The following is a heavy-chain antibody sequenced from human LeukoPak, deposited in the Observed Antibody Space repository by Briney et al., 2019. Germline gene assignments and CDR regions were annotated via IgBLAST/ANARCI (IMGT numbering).Heavy chain of an antibody. CDR1: GFTFDDYA. Sequence: GGSLRLSCAASGFTFDDYAMHWVRRAPGKGLEWVSGISWNSGSIGYADSVKGRFTISRDNAKNSLYLQMNSLRAEDMALYYCAKDKGYGSGSYNYFDYWGQGTLVTVSS. CDR2: ISWNSGSI. CDR3: AKDKGYGSGSYNYFDY. J-gene: IGHJ4*02. D-gene: IGHD3-10*01. V-gene: IGHV3-9*03.